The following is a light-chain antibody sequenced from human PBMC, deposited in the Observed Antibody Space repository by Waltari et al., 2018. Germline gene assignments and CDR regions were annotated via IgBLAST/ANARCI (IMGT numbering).Light chain of an antibody. CDR2: EVS. CDR3: MQGVHLPLT. CDR1: QSLLHRDGKTY. Sequence: EIVMTQTPLSLYFSPGQPPSISCKSSQSLLHRDGKTYLYWYLKRPGQSPQLMISEVSSRFSGVPDRFSGSGSGTDFTLKISRVEAEDVGLYYCMQGVHLPLTFGGGTKVEIQ. J-gene: IGKJ4*01. V-gene: IGKV2-29*03.